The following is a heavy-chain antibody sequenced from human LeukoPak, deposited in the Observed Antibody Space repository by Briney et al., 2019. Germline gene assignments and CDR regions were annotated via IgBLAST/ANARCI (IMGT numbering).Heavy chain of an antibody. CDR1: GLTFSSAA. CDR2: ITDRDDQT. J-gene: IGHJ4*02. V-gene: IGHV3-23*01. CDR3: AIGPLLGIGYHLDY. Sequence: RGSLKLSCVACGLTFSSAAMTWVRQAAGEVLDWVLTITDRDDQTFYTDYVKGLFTISRDYSKNTLHLQMNSLRVEDSAIYYVAIGPLLGIGYHLDYWVQATLVTVSS. D-gene: IGHD3-3*01.